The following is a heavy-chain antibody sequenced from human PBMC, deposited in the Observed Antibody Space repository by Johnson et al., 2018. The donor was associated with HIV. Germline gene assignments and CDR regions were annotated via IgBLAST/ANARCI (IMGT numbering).Heavy chain of an antibody. V-gene: IGHV3-64*04. CDR2: ISGSGGST. J-gene: IGHJ3*02. CDR1: GFTFSSYG. Sequence: QVQLVESGGGLVQPGGSLRLSCAASGFTFSSYGVHWVRQAPGKGLEYVSAISGSGGSTYYADSVKGRFTISRDNSKNTLYLQMNSLRAECTAVYYCAKDLSITMLVGDAFDSWGQGTMVTVSS. CDR3: AKDLSITMLVGDAFDS. D-gene: IGHD3-22*01.